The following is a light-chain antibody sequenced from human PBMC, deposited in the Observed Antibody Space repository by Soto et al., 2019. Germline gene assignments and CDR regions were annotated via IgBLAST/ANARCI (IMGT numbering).Light chain of an antibody. V-gene: IGKV4-1*01. CDR3: QQYYGTPYT. Sequence: DIVMTQSPDSLAVSLGERATINCKSSQSVFYSSNNRNYLALYQQKPGQPPKLLLYRASIRESGVPDRFSGSGSGTDFTLTISSLQAEDVAVYFCQQYYGTPYTFGQGTKLEMK. CDR1: QSVFYSSNNRNY. CDR2: RAS. J-gene: IGKJ2*01.